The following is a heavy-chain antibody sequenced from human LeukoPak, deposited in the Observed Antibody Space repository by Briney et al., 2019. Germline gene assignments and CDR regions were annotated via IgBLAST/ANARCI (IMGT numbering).Heavy chain of an antibody. CDR3: ARVNEYYYYMDV. CDR2: TIPIFGTA. Sequence: SVKVSCKASGGTFSSYAISWVRQTPGQGLEWMGGTIPIFGTANYAQKFQGRVTITADESTSTAYMELSSLRSEDTAVYYCARVNEYYYYMDVWGKGTTVTVSS. CDR1: GGTFSSYA. J-gene: IGHJ6*03. V-gene: IGHV1-69*13.